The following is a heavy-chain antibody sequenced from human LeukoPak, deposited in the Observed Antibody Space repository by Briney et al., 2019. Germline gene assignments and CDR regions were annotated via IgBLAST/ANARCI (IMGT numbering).Heavy chain of an antibody. J-gene: IGHJ6*02. CDR2: INPKSGGT. Sequence: ASVTVSFKASGYTFTDYYMHWVRQAPGQGLEWMGWINPKSGGTNYAQKFQGRVTMTRDTSISTADMELSRLRSDDTAVYYCALWFGELSALINYYYYGMDVWGQGTTVTVSS. D-gene: IGHD3-10*01. V-gene: IGHV1-2*02. CDR1: GYTFTDYY. CDR3: ALWFGELSALINYYYYGMDV.